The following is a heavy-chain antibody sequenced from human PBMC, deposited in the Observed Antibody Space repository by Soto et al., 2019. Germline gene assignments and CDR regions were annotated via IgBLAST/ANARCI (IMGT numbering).Heavy chain of an antibody. CDR3: ACARYNWNQGWFDP. CDR2: IYPGDSDI. Sequence: PGESLKISCQVSGYTFTSYWIGWVRQMPGKGLEWMGIIYPGDSDIRYSPSFQGQVTISADKSIGTAYLQWSSLKASDTAMYYCACARYNWNQGWFDPWGQGTLVTVS. J-gene: IGHJ5*02. CDR1: GYTFTSYW. D-gene: IGHD1-20*01. V-gene: IGHV5-51*01.